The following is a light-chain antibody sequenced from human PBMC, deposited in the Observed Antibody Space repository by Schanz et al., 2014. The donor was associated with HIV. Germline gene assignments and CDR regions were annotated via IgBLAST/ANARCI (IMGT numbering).Light chain of an antibody. Sequence: DIQMTQSPSSLSASVGDRLTITCRASQSINSHLNWYQQKPGKAPKLLIYAAFSLQSGVPSRFSGSGSGTDFTLTISSLQPDDFATYYCQQYDRSSWTFGLGTKVETK. V-gene: IGKV1-39*01. CDR3: QQYDRSSWT. CDR2: AAF. CDR1: QSINSH. J-gene: IGKJ1*01.